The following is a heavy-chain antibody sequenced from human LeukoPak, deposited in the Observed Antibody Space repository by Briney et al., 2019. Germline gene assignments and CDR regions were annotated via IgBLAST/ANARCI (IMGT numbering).Heavy chain of an antibody. D-gene: IGHD3-9*01. CDR3: VKHKPAYDILTGYYSLHYFDY. V-gene: IGHV4-59*01. CDR1: GGSISSYY. Sequence: PSETLSLTCTISGGSISSYYWSWIRQPPGKGLEWIGYIYYSGSTNYNPSLKSRVTISVDTSKNQFSLKLSSVTAADTAVYYCVKHKPAYDILTGYYSLHYFDYWGQGTLVTVSS. CDR2: IYYSGST. J-gene: IGHJ4*02.